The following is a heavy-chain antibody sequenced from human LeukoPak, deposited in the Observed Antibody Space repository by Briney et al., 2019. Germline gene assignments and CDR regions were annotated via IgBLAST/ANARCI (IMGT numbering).Heavy chain of an antibody. Sequence: GGSLRLSCAASGFTFSSYGMHWVRQAPGKGLEWVAVISYDGSNKYYADSVKGRFTISRDNSKNTLYLQMNSLRAEDTAVYYCAKEIGVAAAGDPHDYWGQGTPVTVSS. CDR2: ISYDGSNK. CDR1: GFTFSSYG. D-gene: IGHD6-13*01. V-gene: IGHV3-30*18. J-gene: IGHJ4*02. CDR3: AKEIGVAAAGDPHDY.